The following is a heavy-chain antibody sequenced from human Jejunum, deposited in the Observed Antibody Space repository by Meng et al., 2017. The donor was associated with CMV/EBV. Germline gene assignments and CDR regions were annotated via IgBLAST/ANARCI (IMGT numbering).Heavy chain of an antibody. V-gene: IGHV4-30-4*08. CDR3: ARAYAYYYDSSVYYFDY. CDR2: IYYSGNA. CDR1: SISHAAYY. J-gene: IGHJ4*02. Sequence: SISHAAYYWSWLSQSPGKGLEWLGYIYYSGNAYYPPSLKSRLNMSVDTSKNQFSLHLSSVTAADTAVYYCARAYAYYYDSSVYYFDYWGQGALVTVSS. D-gene: IGHD3-22*01.